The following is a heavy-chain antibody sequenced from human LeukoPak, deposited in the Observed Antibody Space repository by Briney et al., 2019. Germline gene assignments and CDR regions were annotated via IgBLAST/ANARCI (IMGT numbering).Heavy chain of an antibody. V-gene: IGHV1-46*01. Sequence: ASVKVSCKASGYTFSSYFVHWVRQAPGQGLEWMGIINAKDGSTSYAKKFQGRVTMTTDTSTSTAYMELSSLRSEDTAVYYCARDVEIATAGSDNRGQGTLVTVSS. CDR3: ARDVEIATAGSDN. CDR1: GYTFSSYF. J-gene: IGHJ4*02. D-gene: IGHD5-24*01. CDR2: INAKDGST.